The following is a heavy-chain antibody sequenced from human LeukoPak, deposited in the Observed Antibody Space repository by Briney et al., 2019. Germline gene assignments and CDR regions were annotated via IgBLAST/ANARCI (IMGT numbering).Heavy chain of an antibody. D-gene: IGHD3-3*01. CDR1: GGSFSTYY. CDR3: AREVSGSDYYRAYDY. J-gene: IGHJ4*02. CDR2: LSSSGTT. V-gene: IGHV4-4*07. Sequence: PSETLSLTCAVHGGSFSTYYWSWIRQPAGKGLEWIGRLSSSGTTNYNTSLKSRVTMSVDTSTNQLSLNLTSVTAADTAVYYCAREVSGSDYYRAYDYWGQGTLVTVSS.